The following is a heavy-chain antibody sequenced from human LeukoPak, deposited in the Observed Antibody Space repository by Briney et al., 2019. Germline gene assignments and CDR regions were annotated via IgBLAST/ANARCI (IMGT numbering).Heavy chain of an antibody. D-gene: IGHD2-21*01. CDR3: AKDPSWFVANDAFDI. CDR2: ISGSGGTT. J-gene: IGHJ3*02. CDR1: RFTFSTYA. Sequence: GGSLRLSCAASRFTFSTYAMSWVRQAPGKGLEWVSGISGSGGTTYYAASVKGRFTISRDNSKNTLYLQMNSLRAEDTAVYYCAKDPSWFVANDAFDIWGQGTMVTVSS. V-gene: IGHV3-23*01.